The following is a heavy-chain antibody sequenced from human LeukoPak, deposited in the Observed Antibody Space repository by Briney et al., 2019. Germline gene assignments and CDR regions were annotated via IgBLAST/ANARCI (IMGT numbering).Heavy chain of an antibody. Sequence: SETLSLTCTVSGGSISSSSYYWGWIRQHPGKGLEWIGFTYYSGSTNYNPSFKSRVTISVDTSKNQFSLKLSSVTAADTAVYYCARDRGQERGAAGYFDSWGQGSPVTVSS. CDR3: ARDRGQERGAAGYFDS. CDR2: TYYSGST. V-gene: IGHV4-31*03. J-gene: IGHJ4*02. CDR1: GGSISSSSYY. D-gene: IGHD6-13*01.